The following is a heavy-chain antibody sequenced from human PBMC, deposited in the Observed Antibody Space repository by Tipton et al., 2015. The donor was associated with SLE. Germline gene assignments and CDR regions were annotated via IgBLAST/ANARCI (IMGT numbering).Heavy chain of an antibody. J-gene: IGHJ4*02. V-gene: IGHV4-61*02. D-gene: IGHD3-3*01. CDR2: ISSTGST. CDR3: ARGWDYDFWSGYADY. Sequence: TLSLTCTVSDDSISGSYYWSWIRQPAGKGLEWIGRISSTGSTNYNPSLKSRVTIFVDTSKNQFSLKLSSVTAADTAVYYCARGWDYDFWSGYADYWGQGTLVTVSS. CDR1: DDSISGSYY.